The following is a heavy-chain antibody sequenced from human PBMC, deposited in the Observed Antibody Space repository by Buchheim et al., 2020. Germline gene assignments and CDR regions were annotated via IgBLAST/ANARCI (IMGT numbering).Heavy chain of an antibody. D-gene: IGHD6-19*01. V-gene: IGHV3-48*01. J-gene: IGHJ6*02. CDR3: ARDLVRSSGWYYYYGMDV. CDR1: GLSFSAYS. CDR2: ISSGSDII. Sequence: EVHLVESGGNLVQPGESLRLSCAASGLSFSAYSMNWVRQAPGKGLEWISYISSGSDIIYYADSVRGRFTISRDNAKKSLYLQMNSLRAEDTAVYYCARDLVRSSGWYYYYGMDVWGQGTT.